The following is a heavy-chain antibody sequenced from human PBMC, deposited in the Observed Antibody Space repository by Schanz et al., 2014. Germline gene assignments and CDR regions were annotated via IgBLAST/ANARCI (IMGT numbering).Heavy chain of an antibody. CDR3: AREIPAGGHFDY. CDR2: ISGSGGSA. Sequence: EVQLVESGGGLVQPGGSLRLSCAASGFTFRSYAMSWVRQAPGKGLEWVSGISGSGGSANYADSVKGRFTISRDNSKNTLSLQMNSLRAEDTAVYYCAREIPAGGHFDYWGQGTLVSVSS. V-gene: IGHV3-23*04. CDR1: GFTFRSYA. D-gene: IGHD2-15*01. J-gene: IGHJ4*02.